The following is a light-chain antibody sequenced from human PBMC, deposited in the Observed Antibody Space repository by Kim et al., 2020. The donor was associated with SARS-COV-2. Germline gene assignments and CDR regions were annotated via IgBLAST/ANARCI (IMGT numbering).Light chain of an antibody. CDR3: QVWDSSSDHVV. CDR2: YDS. V-gene: IGLV3-21*04. J-gene: IGLJ2*01. CDR1: NIGSKS. Sequence: SYELTQPPSVSVAPGKTARINCGGNNIGSKSVHWYQQKPGQAPVLVIYYDSDRPSGIPERFSGSNSGNTATLTISRVEAGDEADYYCQVWDSSSDHVVFGGGTQLTVL.